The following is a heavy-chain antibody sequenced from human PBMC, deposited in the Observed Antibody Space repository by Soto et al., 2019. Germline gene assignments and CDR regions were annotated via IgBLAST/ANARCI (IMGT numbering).Heavy chain of an antibody. D-gene: IGHD6-25*01. CDR1: VGSISSSDFY. CDR3: AVVDSTGNWFDP. V-gene: IGHV4-39*01. CDR2: MYYSGST. J-gene: IGHJ5*02. Sequence: QLQLQASGPGLVKPSETLSLTCTVSVGSISSSDFYWGWLRQTPGKGLEFIGSMYYSGSTSYNPSLKRRLTISVDTSKNQFTLKLISVTAAETAVYYCAVVDSTGNWFDPWGEGALVTVSS.